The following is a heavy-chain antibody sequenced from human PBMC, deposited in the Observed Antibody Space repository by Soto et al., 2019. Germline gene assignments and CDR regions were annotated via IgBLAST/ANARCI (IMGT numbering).Heavy chain of an antibody. CDR2: IYYSGST. J-gene: IGHJ4*02. CDR3: ARDGNGYASFDY. CDR1: GGSINNGDYY. Sequence: PSETLSLTCTVSGGSINNGDYYWSWIRQPPEKGLEWIGYIYYSGSTYYNPSLKSRVTISVDTSKNQFSLELSSVTAADTAVYYCARDGNGYASFDYWGQGTPVTVSS. V-gene: IGHV4-30-4*01. D-gene: IGHD5-12*01.